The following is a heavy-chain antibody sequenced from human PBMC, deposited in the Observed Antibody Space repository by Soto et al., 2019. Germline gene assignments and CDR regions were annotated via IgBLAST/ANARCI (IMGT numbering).Heavy chain of an antibody. CDR2: IKSKTDGGTT. V-gene: IGHV3-15*01. CDR3: TTGPGYSGYDLAFDI. J-gene: IGHJ3*02. CDR1: GFTFSNAW. D-gene: IGHD5-12*01. Sequence: GGSQSLSCAASGFTFSNAWMSWVRQAPGKGLEWVGRIKSKTDGGTTDYAAPVKGRFTISRDDSKNTLYLQMNSLKTEDTAVYYCTTGPGYSGYDLAFDIWGQGTMVTVSS.